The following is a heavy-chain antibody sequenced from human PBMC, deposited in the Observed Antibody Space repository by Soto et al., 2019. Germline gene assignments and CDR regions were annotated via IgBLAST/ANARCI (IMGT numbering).Heavy chain of an antibody. D-gene: IGHD5-12*01. J-gene: IGHJ5*02. CDR1: GFTFSTFW. CDR2: INSDGSKT. V-gene: IGHV3-74*01. Sequence: GGSLRLSCAASGFTFSTFWMHWVRQAPGKGLVWVSRINSDGSKTTYAASVKGRFTISRDNAKNTVYLQMDRLRAEDTAVYYCATVATNSYNWLDPWGQGTLVTVSS. CDR3: ATVATNSYNWLDP.